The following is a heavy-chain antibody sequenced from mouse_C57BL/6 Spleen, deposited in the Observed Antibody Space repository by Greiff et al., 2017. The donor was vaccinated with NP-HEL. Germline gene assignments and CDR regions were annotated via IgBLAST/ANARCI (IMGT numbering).Heavy chain of an antibody. CDR1: GYPFTDYN. CDR2: INPNNGGT. J-gene: IGHJ2*01. V-gene: IGHV1-22*01. D-gene: IGHD2-3*01. CDR3: ARSWNDGYSGYFDY. Sequence: EVKLMESGPELVKPGASVKMSCQASGYPFTDYNMHWVKQSHGKSLEWIGYINPNNGGTSNNQNFKGKATLTGNKSSSTADMELRSLTSEDSAVYYCARSWNDGYSGYFDYWGQGTTLTVSS.